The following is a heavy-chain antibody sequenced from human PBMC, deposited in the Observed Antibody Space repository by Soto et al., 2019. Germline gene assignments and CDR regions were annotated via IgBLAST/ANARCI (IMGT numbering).Heavy chain of an antibody. CDR3: VSQGGWYLDY. CDR1: GGSISSSYR. CDR2: THHSGST. J-gene: IGHJ4*02. V-gene: IGHV4-4*02. D-gene: IGHD6-19*01. Sequence: QVQLQESGPGLVKPSETLSLTCDVSGGSISSSYRWSWVRQPPGKGLEWIGETHHSGSTKYKPSLKSRVTISVDESKNQFSLKLSSVTAADTAVYYCVSQGGWYLDYWGQGTLVTVSS.